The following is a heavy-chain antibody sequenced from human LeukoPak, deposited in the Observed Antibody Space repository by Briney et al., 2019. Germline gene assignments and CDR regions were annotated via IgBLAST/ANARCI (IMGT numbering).Heavy chain of an antibody. J-gene: IGHJ6*02. V-gene: IGHV4-59*08. D-gene: IGHD7-27*01. CDR2: IYYSGST. CDR3: ARGFWGEGYYYYGMDV. CDR1: GGSISSYY. Sequence: ASETLSLTCTVSGGSISSYYWSWIRQPPGKGLEWIGYIYYSGSTNYNPSLKSRVTISVDTSKNQFSLKLSSVTAADTAVYYCARGFWGEGYYYYGMDVWGQGTTVTVSS.